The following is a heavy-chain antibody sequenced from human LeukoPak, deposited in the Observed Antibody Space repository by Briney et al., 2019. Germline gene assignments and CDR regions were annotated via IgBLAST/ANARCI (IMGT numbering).Heavy chain of an antibody. V-gene: IGHV3-23*01. Sequence: GGSLRLSCAASGFTFSSYAMSWVRQAPGKGLEWVSAISGSGGSTYYADSVKGRFTISRDNSKNTLYLQMNSLRAEDTAVYHCARTRTAYYYDSSGSDWAFDIWGQGTMVTVSS. CDR2: ISGSGGST. D-gene: IGHD3-22*01. J-gene: IGHJ3*02. CDR1: GFTFSSYA. CDR3: ARTRTAYYYDSSGSDWAFDI.